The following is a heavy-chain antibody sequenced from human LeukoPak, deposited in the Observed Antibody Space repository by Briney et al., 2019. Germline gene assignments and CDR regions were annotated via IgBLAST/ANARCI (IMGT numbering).Heavy chain of an antibody. CDR1: GYSFSNYW. Sequence: GESLKISCKGSGYSFSNYWIGWVRQMPGKGLEWMGIIYPGDSNTSSSPSFQGQVTISADKSISTAYLQWTSLKASDTAIYYCARQPLVRDCGGDCEFDYWGQGTRVSVSS. CDR3: ARQPLVRDCGGDCEFDY. V-gene: IGHV5-51*01. D-gene: IGHD2-21*02. J-gene: IGHJ4*02. CDR2: IYPGDSNT.